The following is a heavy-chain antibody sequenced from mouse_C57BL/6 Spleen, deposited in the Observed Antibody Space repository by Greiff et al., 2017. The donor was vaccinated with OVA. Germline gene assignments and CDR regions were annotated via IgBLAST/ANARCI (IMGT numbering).Heavy chain of an antibody. V-gene: IGHV14-2*01. Sequence: EVQLQQSGAELVKPGASVKLSCTASGFNITDYYMHWVKQRTEQGLEWIGRIDPEGGETKYAPKFPGKATITADTSSNTAYLQLRSLTSEDTAVYYCARSPNYYGRPYAMDYWGQGTSVTVSS. J-gene: IGHJ4*01. D-gene: IGHD1-1*01. CDR1: GFNITDYY. CDR3: ARSPNYYGRPYAMDY. CDR2: IDPEGGET.